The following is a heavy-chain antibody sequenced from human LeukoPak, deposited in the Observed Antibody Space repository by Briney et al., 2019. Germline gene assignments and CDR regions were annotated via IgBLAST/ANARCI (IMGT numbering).Heavy chain of an antibody. CDR2: IYTGGTT. CDR3: ARDAYYYGSGSYWSWFDP. D-gene: IGHD3-10*01. Sequence: PGGSLRLSCAASGFTVSSNYMSWVRQTPGKGLEWVSLIYTGGTTYYADSVKGRFTISRDNSENTLYLQMNSLTTEDTAVYYCARDAYYYGSGSYWSWFDPWGQGTLVTVSS. J-gene: IGHJ5*02. CDR1: GFTVSSNY. V-gene: IGHV3-66*02.